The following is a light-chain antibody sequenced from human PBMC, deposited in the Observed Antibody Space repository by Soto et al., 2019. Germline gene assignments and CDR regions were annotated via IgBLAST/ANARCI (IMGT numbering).Light chain of an antibody. J-gene: IGLJ1*01. CDR3: SSYTRSSLYV. V-gene: IGLV2-14*01. CDR2: DVS. Sequence: QSALTQPASVSGSPGQSITISCTGTSSDVGGYNYVSWYHQHPGKAPKLMIDDVSNRPSGVSNRFSGSKSGNTASLTISGLQAEDEADYYCSSYTRSSLYVFGTGTKLTVL. CDR1: SSDVGGYNY.